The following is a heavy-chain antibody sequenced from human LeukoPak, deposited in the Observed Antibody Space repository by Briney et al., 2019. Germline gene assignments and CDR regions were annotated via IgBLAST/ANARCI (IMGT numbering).Heavy chain of an antibody. V-gene: IGHV1-18*01. CDR2: ITTYNGNT. Sequence: ASVEVSCKTSGYTFINYGFSWVRQAPGQGLEWLAWITTYNGNTDYAQRLQGRVTVATDTSTNTTYMELTDLTSDDTAVYYCARVNVDSPMIPQYYFDFWGQGTLVTVSS. CDR3: ARVNVDSPMIPQYYFDF. D-gene: IGHD5-18*01. J-gene: IGHJ4*02. CDR1: GYTFINYG.